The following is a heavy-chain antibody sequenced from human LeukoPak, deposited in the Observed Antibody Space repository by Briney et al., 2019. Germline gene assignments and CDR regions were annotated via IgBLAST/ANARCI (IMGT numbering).Heavy chain of an antibody. CDR1: GFTFSSYG. CDR2: ISGSGGST. J-gene: IGHJ4*02. D-gene: IGHD3-10*01. CDR3: AKAIRTYYYGSGRDPTDY. Sequence: PGGSLRLSCATSGFTFSSYGMSWVRQAPGKGLEWVSAISGSGGSTYYADSVKGRFTISRDNSKNTLYLQMNSLRAEDTAVYYCAKAIRTYYYGSGRDPTDYWGQGTLVTVSS. V-gene: IGHV3-23*01.